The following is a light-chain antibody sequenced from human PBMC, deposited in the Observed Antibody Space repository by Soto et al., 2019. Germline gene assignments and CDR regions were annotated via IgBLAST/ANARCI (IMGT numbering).Light chain of an antibody. Sequence: EIVMTQSPGTLSVSPGERATLSCRASQNVISNLAWYQQRPGQAPRLLIYDASNRATGIPARFSGSGSGTDFTLTISSLEPEDFAVYYCQQRYNWPPITFGQGTRLENK. CDR3: QQRYNWPPIT. V-gene: IGKV3-11*01. J-gene: IGKJ5*01. CDR2: DAS. CDR1: QNVISN.